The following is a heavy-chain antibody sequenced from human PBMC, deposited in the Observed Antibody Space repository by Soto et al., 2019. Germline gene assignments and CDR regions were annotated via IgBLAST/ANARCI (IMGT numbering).Heavy chain of an antibody. D-gene: IGHD3-22*01. J-gene: IGHJ5*02. V-gene: IGHV4-34*01. Sequence: SETLSLTCSVYVGSFSGYYWSWVRQPPGKGLEWIGEINHSGSTNYNPSLKSRVTISVDTSKNQFSLKLSSVTAADTAVYYCARGGGYYDSSGYYWFDPWGQGTLVTVSS. CDR3: ARGGGYYDSSGYYWFDP. CDR1: VGSFSGYY. CDR2: INHSGST.